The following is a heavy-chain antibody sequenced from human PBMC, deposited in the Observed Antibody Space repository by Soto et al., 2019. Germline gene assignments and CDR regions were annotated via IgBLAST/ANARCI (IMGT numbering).Heavy chain of an antibody. CDR3: ARHYYSTAASDV. V-gene: IGHV5-10-1*01. D-gene: IGHD1-26*01. CDR1: GDKYLRYW. CDR2: IDGGDSYT. Sequence: SQKRSDQARGDKYLRYWFSWVHQMPGRGLEWLGRIDGGDSYTKYNPSFEGHVTMSLDESISTAYLQWSSLKASDTATYFCARHYYSTAASDVWGQGTAVT. J-gene: IGHJ6*02.